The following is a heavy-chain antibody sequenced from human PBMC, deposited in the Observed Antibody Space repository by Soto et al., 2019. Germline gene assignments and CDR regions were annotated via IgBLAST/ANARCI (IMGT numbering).Heavy chain of an antibody. J-gene: IGHJ4*02. CDR2: ISYTGGDQ. Sequence: QVQLVQSGGGAVQPGDSLRLSCAASGFTFSTYALHWVRQAPGQGLEWVAFISYTGGDQYYADSVKGRFTISRDNSKNTVSLQMTSLKAEEAAVYYCARDGFISSSGVYYDCWGQGALVTVSS. CDR1: GFTFSTYA. D-gene: IGHD6-19*01. CDR3: ARDGFISSSGVYYDC. V-gene: IGHV3-30*14.